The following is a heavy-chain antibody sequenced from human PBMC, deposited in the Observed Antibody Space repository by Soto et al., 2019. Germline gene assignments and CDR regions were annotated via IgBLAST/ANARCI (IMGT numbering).Heavy chain of an antibody. CDR3: AREGSRYWFDP. D-gene: IGHD2-2*01. J-gene: IGHJ5*02. CDR1: GGSISSYY. Sequence: SETLSLTCTVSGGSISSYYWSWIRQPPGKGLEWIGYIYYSGSTNYNPSLKSRVTISVDTSKNQFSLKLSSVTAADTAVYYCAREGSRYWFDPWGQGTLVTVSS. CDR2: IYYSGST. V-gene: IGHV4-59*01.